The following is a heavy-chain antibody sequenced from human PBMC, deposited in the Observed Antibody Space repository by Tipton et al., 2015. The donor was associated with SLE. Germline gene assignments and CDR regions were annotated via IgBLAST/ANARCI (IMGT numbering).Heavy chain of an antibody. V-gene: IGHV4-4*09. CDR1: GGSISSYY. CDR2: IYTSGST. D-gene: IGHD1-26*01. Sequence: TLSLTCTVSGGSISSYYWSWIRQPAGKGLEWIGYIYTSGSTNYNPSLKSRVTISVDTSKNQFSLKLNSVTAADTAVYYCARGRGIVGVNWFDPWGQGTLVTVSS. CDR3: ARGRGIVGVNWFDP. J-gene: IGHJ5*02.